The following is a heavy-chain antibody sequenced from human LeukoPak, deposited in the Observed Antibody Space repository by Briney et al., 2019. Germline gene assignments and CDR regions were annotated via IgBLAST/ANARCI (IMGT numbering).Heavy chain of an antibody. D-gene: IGHD3-22*01. V-gene: IGHV3-23*01. J-gene: IGHJ4*02. CDR1: GFTFSSYA. CDR2: ISGSGGST. Sequence: GSLRLSCAASGFTFSSYAMRWVRQAPGKGLKWVTAISGSGGSTCYADSVKGRFTISRDNSKNTLYLQMNSLRAEDTAVYYCAKAASSGYSSCDFWGQGTLVTVSS. CDR3: AKAASSGYSSCDF.